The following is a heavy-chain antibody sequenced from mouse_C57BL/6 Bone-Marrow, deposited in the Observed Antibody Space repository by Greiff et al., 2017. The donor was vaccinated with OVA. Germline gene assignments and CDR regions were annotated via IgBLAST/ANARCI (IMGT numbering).Heavy chain of an antibody. D-gene: IGHD2-4*01. CDR3: ARGGLPYYFDY. Sequence: EVHLVESGPGLVKPSQSLSLTCSVTGYSITSGYYWNWIRQFPGNKLEWMGYISYDGSNNYNPSLKNRISITRDTSKNQFFLKLNSVTTEDTATYYCARGGLPYYFDYWGQGTTLTVSS. CDR1: GYSITSGYY. V-gene: IGHV3-6*01. CDR2: ISYDGSN. J-gene: IGHJ2*01.